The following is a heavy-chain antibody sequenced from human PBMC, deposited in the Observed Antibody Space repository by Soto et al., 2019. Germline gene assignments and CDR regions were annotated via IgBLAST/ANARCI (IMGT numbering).Heavy chain of an antibody. J-gene: IGHJ4*02. CDR2: IYSGGST. V-gene: IGHV3-66*01. CDR3: ARDPASDDYGDYVDY. Sequence: PGGSLRLSCAASGFAFSSYAMSWVRQTPGKGLEWVSVIYSGGSTYYADSVKGRFTISRDNSKNTLYLQMNSLRAEDTAVYYCARDPASDDYGDYVDYWGQGTLVTVSS. D-gene: IGHD4-17*01. CDR1: GFAFSSYA.